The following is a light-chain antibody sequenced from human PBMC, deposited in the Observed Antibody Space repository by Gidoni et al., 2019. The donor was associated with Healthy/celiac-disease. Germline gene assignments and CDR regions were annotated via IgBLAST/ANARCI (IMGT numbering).Light chain of an antibody. J-gene: IGKJ5*01. Sequence: DIQTTQSPSSVSASVGDRVTITRRASQGISSWLAWYPQKPGKAPKLLIYAASSLQSGVTSRFSGSGSGTDFTLTISSLQPEDFATYYCQQANRPITFGQGTRLEIK. V-gene: IGKV1-12*01. CDR1: QGISSW. CDR2: AAS. CDR3: QQANRPIT.